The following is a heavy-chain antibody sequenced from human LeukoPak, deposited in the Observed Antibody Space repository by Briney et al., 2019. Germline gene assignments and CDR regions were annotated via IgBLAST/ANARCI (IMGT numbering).Heavy chain of an antibody. V-gene: IGHV3-7*01. J-gene: IGHJ4*02. CDR3: ARLDYETSGSFDY. CDR2: IKQDGSEK. D-gene: IGHD3-22*01. CDR1: GFTISWYW. Sequence: PGGSLRLSCAASGFTISWYWMSWVRQAPGKGLEWVANIKQDGSEKHYVDSVKGRFTISRDNARNSLYVQMNSLRAEDTAVYYCARLDYETSGSFDYWGQGTLVTVSS.